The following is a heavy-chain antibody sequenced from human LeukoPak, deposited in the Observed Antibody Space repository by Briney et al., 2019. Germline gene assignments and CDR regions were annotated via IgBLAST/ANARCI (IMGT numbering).Heavy chain of an antibody. V-gene: IGHV3-23*01. CDR3: ATYRQVLLPFES. D-gene: IGHD2-8*02. CDR2: IFPSGGEI. Sequence: GGSLRLSCAASGFTFSTSAMIWVGRPPGKGREGVSSIFPSGGEIHYAGSVRGRFTISRDNSKSTLSLQMNSLRAEDTAIYYCATYRQVLLPFESWGQGTLVTVSS. J-gene: IGHJ4*02. CDR1: GFTFSTSA.